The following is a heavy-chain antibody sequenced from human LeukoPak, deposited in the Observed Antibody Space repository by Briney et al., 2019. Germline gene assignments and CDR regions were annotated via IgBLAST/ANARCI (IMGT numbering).Heavy chain of an antibody. CDR3: ARNYYDSSGYYFFAFDI. CDR1: GGTFSSYA. V-gene: IGHV1-69*05. Sequence: ASVKVSCKASGGTFSSYAIGWVRQTPGQGLEWMGWIIPIFGTANYAQKFQGRVTITTDESTSTAYMELSSLRSEDTAVYYCARNYYDSSGYYFFAFDIWGQGTMVTVSS. J-gene: IGHJ3*02. CDR2: IIPIFGTA. D-gene: IGHD3-22*01.